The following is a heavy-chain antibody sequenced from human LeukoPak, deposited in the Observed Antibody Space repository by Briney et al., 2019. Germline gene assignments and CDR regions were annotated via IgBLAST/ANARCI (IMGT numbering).Heavy chain of an antibody. D-gene: IGHD2-15*01. CDR2: VYYSGDT. CDR1: GDSISGVY. Sequence: TSETLSLTCTVSGDSISGVYWSWIRQPPGKGLEWIGYVYYSGDTNYNPSLKSRVTMPLDTSKNQVSLRLSSVTAADTAVYYCARHPFATPFDHWGRGTLLTVSS. CDR3: ARHPFATPFDH. J-gene: IGHJ4*02. V-gene: IGHV4-59*08.